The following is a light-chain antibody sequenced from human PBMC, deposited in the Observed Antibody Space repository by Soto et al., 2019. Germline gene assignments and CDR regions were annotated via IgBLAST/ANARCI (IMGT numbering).Light chain of an antibody. V-gene: IGLV2-14*03. CDR2: DVY. J-gene: IGLJ3*02. CDR3: SSYTSTGTLVV. Sequence: QSALTQPASVSGSPGQSITISCTGTSSDVCTYNYVFWYQQHPGKAPRLMIYDVYNRPSGISNRFSGSKSGTTASLTISGLQAEDEADYYCSSYTSTGTLVVFGGGTKLTVL. CDR1: SSDVCTYNY.